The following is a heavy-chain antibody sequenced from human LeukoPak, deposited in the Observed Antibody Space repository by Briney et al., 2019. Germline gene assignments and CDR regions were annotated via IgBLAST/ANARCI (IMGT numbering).Heavy chain of an antibody. CDR3: ARDTGDIIRQYYMDV. V-gene: IGHV4-39*07. J-gene: IGHJ6*03. D-gene: IGHD3-10*01. Sequence: SETLSLTCTVSGGSISSSSYYWGWIRQPPGKGLEWIGSIYYSGSTYYNPSLKSRVTMSVDTSKNQFSLKLSSVTAADTAVYYCARDTGDIIRQYYMDVWGKGTTVTVSS. CDR2: IYYSGST. CDR1: GGSISSSSYY.